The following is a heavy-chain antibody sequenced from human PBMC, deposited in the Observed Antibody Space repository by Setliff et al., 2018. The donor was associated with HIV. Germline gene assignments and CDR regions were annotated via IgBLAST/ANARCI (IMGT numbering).Heavy chain of an antibody. CDR1: GGSISSGSYY. J-gene: IGHJ4*02. V-gene: IGHV4-61*02. CDR2: IYTSGST. Sequence: PSETLSLTCSVSGGSISSGSYYWSWIRQPAGKALEWIGRIYTSGSTNYNPSLESRVSISLDTSKNQFSLKLSSVTAADTAVYYCARDTMRAGIFDYWGQGTLVTVSS. D-gene: IGHD6-19*01. CDR3: ARDTMRAGIFDY.